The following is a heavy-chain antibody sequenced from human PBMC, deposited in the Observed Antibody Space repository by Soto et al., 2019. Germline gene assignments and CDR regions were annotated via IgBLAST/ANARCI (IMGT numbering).Heavy chain of an antibody. Sequence: ASGKVACKASGYTFTGYYMHWVRQAPGQGLGWMGWINPNSGGTNYAQKFQGWVTMTRDTSISTAYMELSRLRSDDTAVYYCARDRRGPIFGVVTLYYYYYGMDVWGQGTTVTVSS. CDR2: INPNSGGT. D-gene: IGHD3-3*01. CDR3: ARDRRGPIFGVVTLYYYYYGMDV. J-gene: IGHJ6*02. V-gene: IGHV1-2*04. CDR1: GYTFTGYY.